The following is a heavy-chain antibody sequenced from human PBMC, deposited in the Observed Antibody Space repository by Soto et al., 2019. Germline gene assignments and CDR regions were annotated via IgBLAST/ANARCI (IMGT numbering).Heavy chain of an antibody. CDR3: ARAQRTLRYCSGGSCCGGVY. CDR1: GYTFTSYG. Sequence: QVPLVQSGAEVKKPGASVKVSCKASGYTFTSYGISWVRQAPGQGLEWMGWISAYNGNTNYAQKLQGRVTMTTDTSTSKAYMELRSVRSDDTGVYYCARAQRTLRYCSGGSCCGGVYWGQGTLVTVSS. D-gene: IGHD2-15*01. CDR2: ISAYNGNT. V-gene: IGHV1-18*01. J-gene: IGHJ4*02.